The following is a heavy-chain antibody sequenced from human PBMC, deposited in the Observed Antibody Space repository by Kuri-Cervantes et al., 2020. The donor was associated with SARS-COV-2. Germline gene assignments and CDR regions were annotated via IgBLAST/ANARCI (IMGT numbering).Heavy chain of an antibody. CDR1: GYTFTNYG. J-gene: IGHJ4*02. V-gene: IGHV1-18*04. CDR2: ISAYNGVT. Sequence: ASVKVSCKASGYTFTNYGINWVRQAPGQGLEWMGWISAYNGVTFFAHNFQGRVTMTVDASTSTAYMELRSLRSDDTAVHYCARDPCGIDCWRRLDYWGQGTLVTVSS. D-gene: IGHD2-21*01. CDR3: ARDPCGIDCWRRLDY.